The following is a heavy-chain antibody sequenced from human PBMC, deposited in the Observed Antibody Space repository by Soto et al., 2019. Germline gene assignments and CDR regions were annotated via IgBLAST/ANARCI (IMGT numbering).Heavy chain of an antibody. J-gene: IGHJ3*02. CDR2: INAGNGNT. CDR3: ARDCSGGSCGHAFDI. Sequence: ASVKVSCKASGYTFTNYAMHWVRQAPGQRLEWMGWINAGNGNTKYSQKFQGGVTITRDTSASTAYMELSSLRSEDTAVYYCARDCSGGSCGHAFDIWGQGTMVTVSS. D-gene: IGHD2-15*01. V-gene: IGHV1-3*01. CDR1: GYTFTNYA.